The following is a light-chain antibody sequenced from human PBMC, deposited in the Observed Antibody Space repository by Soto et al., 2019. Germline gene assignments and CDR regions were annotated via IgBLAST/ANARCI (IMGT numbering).Light chain of an antibody. V-gene: IGLV1-44*01. Sequence: QSVLTQPPSASGTPGQRVTISCSGSSSNIGSNTVNWYQQLPGTATKLLIYSNNQRPSVVPDRFSGSKYGTSASLAISVLQSEDEADYYCAAWDDSLNGVVFGGGTKVTVL. CDR1: SSNIGSNT. J-gene: IGLJ2*01. CDR2: SNN. CDR3: AAWDDSLNGVV.